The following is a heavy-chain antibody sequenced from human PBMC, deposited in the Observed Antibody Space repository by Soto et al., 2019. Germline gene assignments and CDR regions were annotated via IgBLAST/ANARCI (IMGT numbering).Heavy chain of an antibody. CDR2: IYYSGST. V-gene: IGHV4-39*01. CDR3: ARQTLIYDSSGYYYAYVGAFDI. Sequence: QLQLQESGPGLVKPSETLSLTCTVSGGSISSSSYYWGWIRQPPGKGLEWIGSIYYSGSTYYNPSLKSRVTISVDTSKNQFSLKLSSVTAADTAVYYCARQTLIYDSSGYYYAYVGAFDIWGQGTMVTVSS. J-gene: IGHJ3*02. CDR1: GGSISSSSYY. D-gene: IGHD3-22*01.